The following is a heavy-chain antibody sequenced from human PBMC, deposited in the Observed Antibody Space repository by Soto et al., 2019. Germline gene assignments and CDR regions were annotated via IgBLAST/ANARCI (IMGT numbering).Heavy chain of an antibody. CDR2: IKSKTDGGTT. D-gene: IGHD5-18*01. V-gene: IGHV3-15*07. J-gene: IGHJ4*02. CDR3: TTDRIQLWTRY. Sequence: GGSLRLSFSASVFTFRNACMNGVRQAPGKGLEWVGRIKSKTDGGTTDYAAPVKGRFTISRDDSKNTLYLQMNSLKTEDTAVYYCTTDRIQLWTRYWGQGTLVTVSS. CDR1: VFTFRNAC.